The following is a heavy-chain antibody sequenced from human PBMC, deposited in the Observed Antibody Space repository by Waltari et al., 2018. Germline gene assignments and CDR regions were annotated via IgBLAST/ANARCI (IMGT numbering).Heavy chain of an antibody. CDR1: GFTFSSYE. CDR3: ARVSTTTGWFDP. Sequence: EVQLVESGGGLVQPGGSLRLSCAASGFTFSSYEMNWVRHAPGKGVDWVSYSSSRCSTICDTDSVKGRFTISRDNAKNSLYLQMNSLRAEDTAVDYCARVSTTTGWFDPWGQGTLVTVSS. V-gene: IGHV3-48*03. CDR2: SSSRCSTI. D-gene: IGHD5-12*01. J-gene: IGHJ5*02.